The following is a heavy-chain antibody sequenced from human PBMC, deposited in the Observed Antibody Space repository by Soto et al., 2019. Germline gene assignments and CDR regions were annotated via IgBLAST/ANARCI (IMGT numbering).Heavy chain of an antibody. V-gene: IGHV3-23*01. D-gene: IGHD1-26*01. CDR2: ISGGGKNT. Sequence: PGGSLRFSCAASGFTFSSCAMSWVRQAPGKGLEWVSGISGGGKNTYYADSVKGRVAISRDNSRNILYLQMNSLRVEDTALYYCAKSEGGVSGPVDYWGQGILVTVSS. J-gene: IGHJ4*02. CDR3: AKSEGGVSGPVDY. CDR1: GFTFSSCA.